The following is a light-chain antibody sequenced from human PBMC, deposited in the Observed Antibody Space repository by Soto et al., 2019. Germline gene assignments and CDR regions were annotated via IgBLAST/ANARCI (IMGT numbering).Light chain of an antibody. J-gene: IGKJ4*01. V-gene: IGKV3D-20*02. CDR3: QRFNRWPLA. Sequence: EIVLTQSPGTLSLSPEERATLSCRASQSVSSSYLAWYQQKPGQAPRLLIYDTYIRATGIPARFSGSGSGTEFTLTIASLQSEDFGVYYCQRFNRWPLAFGGGTKVDIK. CDR1: QSVSSSY. CDR2: DTY.